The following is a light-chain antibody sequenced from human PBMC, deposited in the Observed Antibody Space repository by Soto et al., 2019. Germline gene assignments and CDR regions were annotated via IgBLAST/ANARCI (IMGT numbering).Light chain of an antibody. V-gene: IGLV2-8*01. CDR1: SSDVGGYND. Sequence: QSVLTQPPSASGSPGQSVTISCTGTSSDVGGYNDVSWYQQHPGKAPKLIIYEVSKRPSGVPDRFSGSKSGNTASLTVSGLQDEYEADYYCSSFAGRTPYVFGTGTKLTVL. CDR2: EVS. CDR3: SSFAGRTPYV. J-gene: IGLJ1*01.